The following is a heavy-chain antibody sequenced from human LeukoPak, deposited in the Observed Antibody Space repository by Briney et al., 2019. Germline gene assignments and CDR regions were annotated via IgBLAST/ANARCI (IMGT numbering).Heavy chain of an antibody. D-gene: IGHD3-10*01. Sequence: ASVKVSCKASGYTFIGNYMHWVRQAPGQGLEWMGWINPNSGGTNYAQKFQGRVTVTGDTSISTAYMELSRLRSDDTAVYYCARRGFGELLDYYFDYWGQGTLVTVSS. CDR2: INPNSGGT. J-gene: IGHJ4*02. V-gene: IGHV1-2*02. CDR1: GYTFIGNY. CDR3: ARRGFGELLDYYFDY.